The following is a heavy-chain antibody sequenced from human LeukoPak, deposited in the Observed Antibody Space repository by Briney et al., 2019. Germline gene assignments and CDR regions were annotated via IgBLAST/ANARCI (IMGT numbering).Heavy chain of an antibody. D-gene: IGHD3-9*01. V-gene: IGHV4-39*01. J-gene: IGHJ4*02. CDR3: ARVILTGPFDY. Sequence: PSETLSLTCTVSGGSVSSSRYYWGWIRQPPGKGLEWIGRIYYSGSTYYNPSLKSRVTISVDTSKNQFSLKLSSVTAADTAVYYCARVILTGPFDYWGQGTLVTVSS. CDR1: GGSVSSSRYY. CDR2: IYYSGST.